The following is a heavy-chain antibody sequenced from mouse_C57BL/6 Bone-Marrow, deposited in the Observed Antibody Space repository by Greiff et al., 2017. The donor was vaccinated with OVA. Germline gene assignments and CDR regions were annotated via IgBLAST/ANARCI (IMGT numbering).Heavy chain of an antibody. CDR2: ISSGGSYT. J-gene: IGHJ2*01. Sequence: EVMLVESGGDLVKPGGSLKLSCAASGFTFSSYGMSWVRQTPDKRLEWVATISSGGSYTYYPDSVKGRFTISRDNAKNTLYLQMSSLKSEDTAMYYCARHGDYGSFFDYWGQDTTLTVSS. V-gene: IGHV5-6*02. D-gene: IGHD1-1*01. CDR1: GFTFSSYG. CDR3: ARHGDYGSFFDY.